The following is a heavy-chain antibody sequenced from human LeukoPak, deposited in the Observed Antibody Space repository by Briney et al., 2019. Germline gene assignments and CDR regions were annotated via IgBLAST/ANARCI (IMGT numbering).Heavy chain of an antibody. Sequence: SETLSLTCSVSGGSISSLYWSWIRQPPGKGLGWIGYIYYTGSTNYNPSLKSRVTMFVDMSKNQFSLRLSSVTAADTAVYYCARAVVVAATVKWFDPWGQGTLVAVSS. CDR1: GGSISSLY. CDR3: ARAVVVAATVKWFDP. D-gene: IGHD2-15*01. V-gene: IGHV4-59*08. J-gene: IGHJ5*02. CDR2: IYYTGST.